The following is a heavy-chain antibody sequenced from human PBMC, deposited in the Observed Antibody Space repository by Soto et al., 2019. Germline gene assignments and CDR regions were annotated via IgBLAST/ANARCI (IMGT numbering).Heavy chain of an antibody. D-gene: IGHD2-15*01. CDR1: GYSISNTNW. CDR3: AREGALLFGGNPDYYDDLAV. CDR2: IFYTGST. Sequence: PSETLSLTCAVSGYSISNTNWWGWIRQPPGKGLEWIGYIFYTGSTYYNPSLRSRVTMSLDTSKNQFSLKLSSVTAADTAVYYCAREGALLFGGNPDYYDDLAVWGQGTTVTVSS. V-gene: IGHV4-28*03. J-gene: IGHJ6*02.